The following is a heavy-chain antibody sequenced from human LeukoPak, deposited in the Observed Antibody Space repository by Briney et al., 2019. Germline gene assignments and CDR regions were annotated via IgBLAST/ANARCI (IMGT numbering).Heavy chain of an antibody. V-gene: IGHV1-8*01. CDR3: ARDAEWELDAFDI. J-gene: IGHJ3*02. D-gene: IGHD1-26*01. Sequence: ASVKVSCKASGYTFTSYDINWVRQATGQGLEWMGWMNPNSGNTGYAQKFQGRVTMTRNTSISTAYMELSSLRSEDTAVYYCARDAEWELDAFDIWGQGTMVTVSS. CDR1: GYTFTSYD. CDR2: MNPNSGNT.